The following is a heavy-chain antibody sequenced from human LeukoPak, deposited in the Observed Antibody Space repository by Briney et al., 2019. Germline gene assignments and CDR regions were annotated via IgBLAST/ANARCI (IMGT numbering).Heavy chain of an antibody. Sequence: XXXTXXVSGGSXSSSSYYWGWIRQPPGKGLEWIGSIYYSGSTYYNPSLKSRVTISVDTSKNQFSLKLSSVTAADTAVYYCARLFYYYDSSGLEAYSYFDYWGQGTLVTVSS. J-gene: IGHJ4*02. D-gene: IGHD3-22*01. V-gene: IGHV4-39*01. CDR3: ARLFYYYDSSGLEAYSYFDY. CDR1: GGSXSSSSYY. CDR2: IYYSGST.